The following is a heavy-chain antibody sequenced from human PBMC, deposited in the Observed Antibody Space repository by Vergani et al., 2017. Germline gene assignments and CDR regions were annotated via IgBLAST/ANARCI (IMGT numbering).Heavy chain of an antibody. CDR2: ISWNSGSI. CDR3: ARDSKIVGATLPDY. Sequence: EVQLVESGGGLVQPGRSLRLSCAASGFTFDDYAMHWVRQAPGKGLEWVSGISWNSGSIGYADSVKGRFTISRDNAKNSLYLQMNSLRAEDTALYYCARDSKIVGATLPDYWGQGTLVTVSS. V-gene: IGHV3-9*01. D-gene: IGHD1-26*01. J-gene: IGHJ4*02. CDR1: GFTFDDYA.